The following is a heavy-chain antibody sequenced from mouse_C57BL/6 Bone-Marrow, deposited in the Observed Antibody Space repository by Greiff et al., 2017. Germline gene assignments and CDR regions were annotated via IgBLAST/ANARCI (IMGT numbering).Heavy chain of an antibody. CDR2: ISYDGSN. CDR1: GYSITSGYY. V-gene: IGHV3-6*01. CDR3: ARGGIDYYGSSFYFDY. D-gene: IGHD1-1*01. J-gene: IGHJ2*01. Sequence: EVHLVESGPGLVKPSQSLSLTCSVTGYSITSGYYWNWIRQFPGNKLEWMGYISYDGSNNYNPSLKNRISITRDTSKNQFFLKLNSVTTEDTATYYCARGGIDYYGSSFYFDYWGQGTTLTVSS.